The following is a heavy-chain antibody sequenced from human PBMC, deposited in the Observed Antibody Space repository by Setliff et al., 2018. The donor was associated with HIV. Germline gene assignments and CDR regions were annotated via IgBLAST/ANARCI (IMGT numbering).Heavy chain of an antibody. Sequence: GESLKISCAASGFTFSSYGMHWVRQAPGKGLEWVAVIWYDGTNKYYADSVKGRFTISRDNFKNTLFLQMNSLRAEDTAVYYCARDQEWLVEVEGDALHIWGQGTMVTVSS. CDR1: GFTFSSYG. CDR3: ARDQEWLVEVEGDALHI. D-gene: IGHD6-19*01. V-gene: IGHV3-33*01. CDR2: IWYDGTNK. J-gene: IGHJ3*02.